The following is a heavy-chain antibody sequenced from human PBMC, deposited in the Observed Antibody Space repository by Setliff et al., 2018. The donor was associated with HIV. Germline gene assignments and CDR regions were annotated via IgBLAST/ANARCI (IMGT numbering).Heavy chain of an antibody. D-gene: IGHD2-15*01. CDR1: GGSISSYY. J-gene: IGHJ4*01. Sequence: SETLSLTCTVSGGSISSYYWSWIRQPAGKRLEFIGRISAAGTINYNPSLRSRVTLSVDTSENQFSLTVNSVTAADTAMYFCARDEGRATGRWWDQSASWYLDYWGHGILGTVSS. V-gene: IGHV4-4*07. CDR3: ARDEGRATGRWWDQSASWYLDY. CDR2: ISAAGTI.